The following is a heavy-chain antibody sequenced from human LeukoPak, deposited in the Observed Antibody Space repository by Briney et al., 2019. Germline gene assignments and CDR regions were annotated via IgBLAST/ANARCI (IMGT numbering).Heavy chain of an antibody. Sequence: PGGSLRLSCAASGFTVSSNYMSWVRQAPGKGLEWVSAISGSGGSTYYADSVKGRFTISRDNSKNTLYLQMNSLRAEDTAVYYCAKAEGSGSYRRDWYFDLWGRGTLVTVSS. J-gene: IGHJ2*01. CDR2: ISGSGGST. V-gene: IGHV3-23*01. CDR1: GFTVSSNY. D-gene: IGHD1-26*01. CDR3: AKAEGSGSYRRDWYFDL.